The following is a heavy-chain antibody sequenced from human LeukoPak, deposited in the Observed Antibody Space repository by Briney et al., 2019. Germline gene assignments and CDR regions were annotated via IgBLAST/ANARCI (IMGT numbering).Heavy chain of an antibody. D-gene: IGHD6-19*01. J-gene: IGHJ4*02. CDR3: ARGESSSGSMFWYFDY. CDR1: GGSFSGYY. CDR2: INHSGST. V-gene: IGHV4-34*01. Sequence: KPSETLSLTCAVYGGSFSGYYWSWIRQPPGKRLEWIGEINHSGSTNYNPSLKSRVTISVDTSKNQFSLKLSSVTAADTAVYYCARGESSSGSMFWYFDYWGQGTLVTVSS.